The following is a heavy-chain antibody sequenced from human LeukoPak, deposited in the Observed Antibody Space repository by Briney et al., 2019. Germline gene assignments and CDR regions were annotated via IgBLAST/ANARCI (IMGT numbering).Heavy chain of an antibody. V-gene: IGHV3-23*01. CDR1: GFTFSSYA. CDR3: AKSCTSTTCQIED. J-gene: IGHJ4*02. CDR2: ISGSGGST. Sequence: GGSLRLSCAASGFTFSSYAMSWVRQAPGKGLEWVSAISGSGGSTYYADSVKGRFTISRDNAENTVYLQMNSLRAEDTAVYYCAKSCTSTTCQIEDWGQGTLVTVSS. D-gene: IGHD2-2*01.